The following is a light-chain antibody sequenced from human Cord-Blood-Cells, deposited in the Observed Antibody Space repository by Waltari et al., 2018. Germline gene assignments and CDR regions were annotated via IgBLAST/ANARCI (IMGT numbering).Light chain of an antibody. CDR2: RNK. CDR3: AAWDDSLSGWV. V-gene: IGLV1-47*01. CDR1: TSNTGSNY. Sequence: QSLLTQPPSASGTPGRSVTIPCSGSTSNTGSNYVYWYQQLPGTAPKLLIYRNKQRPSGVPDRFSGSKSGTSASLAISGLRSEDEADYYCAAWDDSLSGWVFGGGTKLTVL. J-gene: IGLJ3*02.